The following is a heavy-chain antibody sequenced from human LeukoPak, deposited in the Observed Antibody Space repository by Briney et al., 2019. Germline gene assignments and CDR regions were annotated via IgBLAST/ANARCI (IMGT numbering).Heavy chain of an antibody. CDR2: INHSGST. Sequence: SETLSLTCAVYGGSFSGYYWSWIRQPPGKGLEWIGEINHSGSTNYNPSLKSRVTISVDTSKNQFSLKLSSVTAADTAVYYCARQRIQLWLRGNAFDIWGQGTVVTVSS. CDR3: ARQRIQLWLRGNAFDI. J-gene: IGHJ3*02. CDR1: GGSFSGYY. D-gene: IGHD5-18*01. V-gene: IGHV4-34*01.